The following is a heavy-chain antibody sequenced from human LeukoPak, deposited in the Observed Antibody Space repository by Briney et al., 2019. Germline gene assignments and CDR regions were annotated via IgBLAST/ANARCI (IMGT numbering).Heavy chain of an antibody. V-gene: IGHV4-31*03. CDR3: ARANMVRGIKKHFDC. Sequence: SQTLSLTCTVSGGSISSGGYYWSWIRQHPGKGLEWIGYIYYRGSTYYNPSLKSRVSVSVDTSKNQFSLKLSSVTAADTAVYYCARANMVRGIKKHFDCWGQGSLVTVSS. J-gene: IGHJ4*02. D-gene: IGHD3-10*01. CDR1: GGSISSGGYY. CDR2: IYYRGST.